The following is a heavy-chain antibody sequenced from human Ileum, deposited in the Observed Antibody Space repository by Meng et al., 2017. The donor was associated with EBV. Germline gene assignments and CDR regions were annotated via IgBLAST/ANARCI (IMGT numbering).Heavy chain of an antibody. J-gene: IGHJ4*02. CDR1: GGSISSSSYY. V-gene: IGHV4-39*01. D-gene: IGHD2-2*01. CDR3: ARSIVVVPAAIYY. Sequence: QLQRQGSGPGLVKASETLSLTCTVSGGSISSSSYYWGWIRQPPGKGLEWIGSIYYSGSTYYNPSLKSRVTISVDTSKNQFSLKLSSVTAADTAVYYCARSIVVVPAAIYYWGQGTLVTVSS. CDR2: IYYSGST.